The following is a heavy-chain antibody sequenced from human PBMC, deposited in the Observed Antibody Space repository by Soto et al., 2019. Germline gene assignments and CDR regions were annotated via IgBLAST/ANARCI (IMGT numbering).Heavy chain of an antibody. CDR3: ASRDPGTSVDY. Sequence: SETLSLTCAVSGGSFTSNNWWTWVRQPPGQGLEWIGEIYRTGSTSYNPSLKSRGTISLDKSENQFSLKVTSLTAADTAVYYCASRDPGTSVDYWGQGTLVTVSS. D-gene: IGHD1-7*01. CDR1: GGSFTSNNW. V-gene: IGHV4-4*02. CDR2: IYRTGST. J-gene: IGHJ4*02.